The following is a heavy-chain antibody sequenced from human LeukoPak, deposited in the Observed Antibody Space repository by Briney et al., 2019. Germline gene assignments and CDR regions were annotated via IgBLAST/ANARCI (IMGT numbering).Heavy chain of an antibody. CDR1: RFTFSSYA. D-gene: IGHD1-1*01. CDR3: AKLSTTPSNWFDP. V-gene: IGHV3-23*01. CDR2: ISGSGATT. Sequence: PGGSLRLSCAASRFTFSSYAMSWVRQAPGKGLEWVSAISGSGATTYYADSVKGRFTISRDNSKNTLFLQMNSLRVEDTAVYYCAKLSTTPSNWFDPWGQGTLVTVSS. J-gene: IGHJ5*02.